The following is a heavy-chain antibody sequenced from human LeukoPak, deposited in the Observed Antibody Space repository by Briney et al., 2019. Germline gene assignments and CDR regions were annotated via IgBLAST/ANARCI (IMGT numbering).Heavy chain of an antibody. CDR1: GFTFSSYA. CDR3: ARAPSSTSLRYYYFDY. D-gene: IGHD2-2*01. Sequence: GGSLRLSCAASGFTFSSYAMHWVRQAPGKGLEWVAVISYDGSNKYYADSVKGRFTISRDNSKNTLYLQMNSLRAEDTAVYFCARAPSSTSLRYYYFDYWGQGTLVTVSS. CDR2: ISYDGSNK. V-gene: IGHV3-30-3*01. J-gene: IGHJ4*02.